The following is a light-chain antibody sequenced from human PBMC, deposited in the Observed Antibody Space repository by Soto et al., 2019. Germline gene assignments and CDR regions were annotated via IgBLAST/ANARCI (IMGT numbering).Light chain of an antibody. CDR1: QTISSNN. J-gene: IGKJ1*01. V-gene: IGKV3-20*01. CDR2: GTS. Sequence: EIVLTQSPGTLSVSPGERATISCRASQTISSNNLAWYQQKTGQAPSLLIYGTSSRATGIPDRFSGSGSGTDFTLTISRLEAADAAIYSWQQYGSWTFGQGNKVDI. CDR3: QQYGSWT.